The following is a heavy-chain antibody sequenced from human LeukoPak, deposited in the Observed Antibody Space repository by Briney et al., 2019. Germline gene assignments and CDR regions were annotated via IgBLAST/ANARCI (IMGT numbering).Heavy chain of an antibody. V-gene: IGHV1-69*01. Sequence: SVKVSCKASGGTFSSYAISWVRQAPGQGLEWMGGIIPIFGTANYAQKFQGRVTITADESTSTAYMELSSLRSEDTAVYYCARDLDDSSGYYSWFDPWGQGTLVTVSS. D-gene: IGHD3-22*01. CDR3: ARDLDDSSGYYSWFDP. CDR2: IIPIFGTA. J-gene: IGHJ5*02. CDR1: GGTFSSYA.